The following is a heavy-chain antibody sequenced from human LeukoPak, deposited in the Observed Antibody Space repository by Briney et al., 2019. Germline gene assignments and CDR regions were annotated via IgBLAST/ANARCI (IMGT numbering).Heavy chain of an antibody. J-gene: IGHJ6*02. V-gene: IGHV1-18*01. D-gene: IGHD3-3*01. CDR3: ARDPAANYDFWRGYYQGYYYGMDV. CDR1: GYTFTSHG. Sequence: GASVKVSCKASGYTFTSHGISWVRQAPGQGLEWMGWISSYNANANYAQKFQGRVTMTTDTSTSTAYLELRSLRSDDTAVYYSARDPAANYDFWRGYYQGYYYGMDVWGQGTTVTVSS. CDR2: ISSYNANA.